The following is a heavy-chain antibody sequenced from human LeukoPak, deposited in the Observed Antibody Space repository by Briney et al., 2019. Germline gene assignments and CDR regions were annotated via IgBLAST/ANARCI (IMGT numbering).Heavy chain of an antibody. V-gene: IGHV4-59*01. Sequence: SETLSLTCTVSGGSISSYYWSWIRQPPGKGLEWIGYIYYSGSTNYNPSLKSRVTISVDTSKNQFSLKLSSVTAADTAVYYCARYSSSWYWFDPWGQGTLVTVSS. D-gene: IGHD6-13*01. CDR1: GGSISSYY. CDR3: ARYSSSWYWFDP. CDR2: IYYSGST. J-gene: IGHJ5*02.